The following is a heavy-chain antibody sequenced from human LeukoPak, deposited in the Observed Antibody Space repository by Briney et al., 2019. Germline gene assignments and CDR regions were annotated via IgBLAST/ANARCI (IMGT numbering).Heavy chain of an antibody. CDR2: ITTNGGRT. CDR1: GFTFSSYG. J-gene: IGHJ1*01. CDR3: AIMHGYYDGTGYWVQ. V-gene: IGHV3-23*01. D-gene: IGHD3-22*01. Sequence: GGSLRLSCAASGFTFSSYGMSWVRQAPGKGLEWVSFITTNGGRTSYADSVEGRFTISRDNPRNTLYMQMNSLRDEDTAVYYCAIMHGYYDGTGYWVQWGQGTLVTVSS.